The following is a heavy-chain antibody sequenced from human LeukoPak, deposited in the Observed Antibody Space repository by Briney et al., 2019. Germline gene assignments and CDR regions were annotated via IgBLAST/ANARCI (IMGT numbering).Heavy chain of an antibody. Sequence: PGGSLGLSCAASGFTFDDYTMHWVRRAPGKGLEWVSLISWDGGSTFYADSVKGRFTISRDNSKNSLYLQMNSLRTEDTALYYCTKDSKRHGFSSFDNWGQGTLVTVSS. V-gene: IGHV3-43*01. CDR1: GFTFDDYT. J-gene: IGHJ4*02. CDR2: ISWDGGST. D-gene: IGHD5-24*01. CDR3: TKDSKRHGFSSFDN.